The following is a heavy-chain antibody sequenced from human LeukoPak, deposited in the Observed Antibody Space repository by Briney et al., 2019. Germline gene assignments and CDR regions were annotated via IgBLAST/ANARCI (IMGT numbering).Heavy chain of an antibody. V-gene: IGHV1-18*01. D-gene: IGHD3-10*01. CDR2: ISAYNGNT. CDR1: GYTFTSYG. CDR3: ARDNSVGDIAWWFDP. J-gene: IGHJ5*02. Sequence: ASVKVSCKASGYTFTSYGISWVRQAPGQGLEWMGWISAYNGNTNYAQKLQGRVTMTTDTFTRTAYMELRSLRSDDTAVYYCARDNSVGDIAWWFDPWGQGTLVTVSS.